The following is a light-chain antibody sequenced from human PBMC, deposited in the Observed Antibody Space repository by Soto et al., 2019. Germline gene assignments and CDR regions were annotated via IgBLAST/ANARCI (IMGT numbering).Light chain of an antibody. CDR3: QQYGTSPPLT. J-gene: IGKJ4*01. CDR1: QSVNSNS. CDR2: GAS. Sequence: EIVLTQSPGILSLSPGDRATLSCRTSQSVNSNSLAWYQQKPGQAPRLLLYGASTRAIGIPDRFSGSGSGTDFTLTISRLEPEAFAVYYCQQYGTSPPLTFGGGTEVEIK. V-gene: IGKV3-20*01.